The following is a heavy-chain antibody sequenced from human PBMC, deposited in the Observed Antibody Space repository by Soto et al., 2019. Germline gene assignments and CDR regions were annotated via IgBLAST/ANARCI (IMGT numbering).Heavy chain of an antibody. V-gene: IGHV3-21*01. CDR1: GFTFSSYS. CDR3: ARTNGAYSNYFDY. Sequence: EVQLVESGGGLVKPGGSLRLSCAASGFTFSSYSMVWVRQAPEKGLEWVSSIGGSSGHIYYADSLKGRFTISRDNAKNSLYLQMNSMRVDDTAVYYCARTNGAYSNYFDYWGQGTLVTVSS. CDR2: IGGSSGHI. J-gene: IGHJ4*02. D-gene: IGHD2-8*01.